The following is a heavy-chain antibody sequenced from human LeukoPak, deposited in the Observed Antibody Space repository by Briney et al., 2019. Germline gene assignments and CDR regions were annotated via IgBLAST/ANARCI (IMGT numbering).Heavy chain of an antibody. CDR1: GFTFSSYA. V-gene: IGHV3-30*01. CDR3: ARDTFAGRFLEWDNWFDP. D-gene: IGHD3-3*01. J-gene: IGHJ5*02. Sequence: GGSLRLSRAASGFTFSSYAMHWVRQAPGEGLEWVAVISYDGSNKYYSDSVKGRFTTSRDNSKNTLYLQMNSLRAEDTAVYYCARDTFAGRFLEWDNWFDPWGQGTLVTVSS. CDR2: ISYDGSNK.